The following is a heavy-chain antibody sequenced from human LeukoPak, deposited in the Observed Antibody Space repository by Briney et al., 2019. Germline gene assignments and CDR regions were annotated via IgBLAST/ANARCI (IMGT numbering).Heavy chain of an antibody. D-gene: IGHD5-12*01. Sequence: GGSLRLSCAASGFTFSTFAMSWVRQAPGKGLEWVSGISGSGGSTYCADSVKGRFTISRDNSKNTLYLQMNGLRAEDTAVYYCAKDIGGYEGDYFDYWGQGTLVTVSS. CDR2: ISGSGGST. CDR3: AKDIGGYEGDYFDY. J-gene: IGHJ4*02. CDR1: GFTFSTFA. V-gene: IGHV3-23*01.